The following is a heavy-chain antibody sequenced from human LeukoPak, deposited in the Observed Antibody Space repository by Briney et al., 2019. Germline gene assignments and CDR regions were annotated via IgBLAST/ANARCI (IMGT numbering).Heavy chain of an antibody. CDR2: ISAYNGNT. V-gene: IGHV1-18*01. Sequence: ASVKVSCKASGYTFTSYGISWVRQAPGQGLEWMGWISAYNGNTNYAQKLQGRVTMTTDTYTSTAYMELRSLRSDDTAVYYCARGHYYDSTNGAFDIWGQGTMVTVSS. CDR1: GYTFTSYG. J-gene: IGHJ3*02. D-gene: IGHD3-22*01. CDR3: ARGHYYDSTNGAFDI.